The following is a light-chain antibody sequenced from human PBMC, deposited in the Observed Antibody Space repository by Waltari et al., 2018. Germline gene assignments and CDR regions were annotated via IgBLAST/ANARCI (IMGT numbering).Light chain of an antibody. Sequence: EPVLTQSPATLSLSPGERATLSCRASQSISSHLAWYQQKPGQTPRLLIYDESKRATGIPARFSCSGSGTDFTLTISSLEPEDFAVYYCQQRSNLWTFGQGTKVEIK. CDR2: DES. CDR3: QQRSNLWT. CDR1: QSISSH. V-gene: IGKV3-11*01. J-gene: IGKJ1*01.